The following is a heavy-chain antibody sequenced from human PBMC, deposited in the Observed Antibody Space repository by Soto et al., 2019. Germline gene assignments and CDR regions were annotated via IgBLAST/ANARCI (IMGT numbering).Heavy chain of an antibody. V-gene: IGHV5-51*01. CDR2: IYPGDSDT. CDR1: GYSFTNYW. CDR3: ARSIVVVPAVNPYYFDY. Sequence: PGESLKISCKGSGYSFTNYWIGWVRQMPGKGLEWMGIIYPGDSDTRYSPSFQGQVTISADKSISTAYLQWSSLKASDTAMYYCARSIVVVPAVNPYYFDYWGQGTLVTVSS. D-gene: IGHD2-2*01. J-gene: IGHJ4*02.